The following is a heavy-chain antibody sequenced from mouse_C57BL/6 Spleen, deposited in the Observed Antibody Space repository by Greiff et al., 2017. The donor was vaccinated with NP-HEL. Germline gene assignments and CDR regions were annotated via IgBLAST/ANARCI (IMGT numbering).Heavy chain of an antibody. CDR2: INPGSGGT. J-gene: IGHJ2*01. D-gene: IGHD4-1*01. Sequence: VQLQQSGAELVRPGTSVKVSCKASGYAFTNYLIEWVKQRPGQGLEWIGVINPGSGGTNYNEKFKGKATLTADKSSSTAYMQLSSLTSEDSAVYFCARSVTKLGLYYFDYWGQGTTLTVSS. V-gene: IGHV1-54*01. CDR3: ARSVTKLGLYYFDY. CDR1: GYAFTNYL.